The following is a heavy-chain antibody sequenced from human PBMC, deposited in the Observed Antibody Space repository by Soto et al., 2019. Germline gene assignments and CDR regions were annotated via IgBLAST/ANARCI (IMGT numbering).Heavy chain of an antibody. V-gene: IGHV1-69*01. Sequence: QVQLVQSGAEVKKPGSSVKVSCKASGSTFSSYAISWVRQAPGQGLEWMGGIIPIFGTANYAQKFQGRVTITADECTSTAYMELSSLRSEDTAVYYCARAPGDYYGSGSYYNGHGAFDIWGQGTMFTVSS. CDR2: IIPIFGTA. CDR3: ARAPGDYYGSGSYYNGHGAFDI. D-gene: IGHD3-10*01. J-gene: IGHJ3*02. CDR1: GSTFSSYA.